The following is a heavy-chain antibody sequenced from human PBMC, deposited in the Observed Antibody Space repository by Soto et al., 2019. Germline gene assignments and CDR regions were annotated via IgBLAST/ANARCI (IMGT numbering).Heavy chain of an antibody. CDR3: ARGVYGDYEGTFDGLIDY. J-gene: IGHJ4*02. CDR1: GGTFSSYA. Sequence: SVKVSCKASGGTFSSYAISWVRQAPGQGLEWMGGIIPIFGTANYAQKFQGRVTITADESTSTAYMELSSLRSEDTAVYYCARGVYGDYEGTFDGLIDYWGQGTLVTVSS. CDR2: IIPIFGTA. D-gene: IGHD4-17*01. V-gene: IGHV1-69*13.